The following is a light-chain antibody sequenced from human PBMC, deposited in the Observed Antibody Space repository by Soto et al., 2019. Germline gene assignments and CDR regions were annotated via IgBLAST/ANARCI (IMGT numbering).Light chain of an antibody. V-gene: IGKV3-20*01. J-gene: IGKJ1*01. Sequence: EIVLTRSPATLSVSPGERATLSCRASQSVSSDLAWYHQKPGQARRLLIYGASNRATGIPDRFSGSGSGTDFTLTISRLEPEDFAVYYCQQYGSSGTFGQGTKVDIK. CDR2: GAS. CDR1: QSVSSD. CDR3: QQYGSSGT.